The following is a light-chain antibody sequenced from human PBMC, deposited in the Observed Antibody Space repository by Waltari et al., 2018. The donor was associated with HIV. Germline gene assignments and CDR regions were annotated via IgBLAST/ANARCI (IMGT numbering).Light chain of an antibody. Sequence: DIQMTQSPPSLSASVRDRVTITCRASQCISNHLAWYQQQPGKLPKLLIYAASTLQSGVPSRFSGSGSGTEFTLTISSLQPEDVATYYCQTYDSAPFTFGPGTKVDIK. J-gene: IGKJ3*01. CDR3: QTYDSAPFT. CDR2: AAS. V-gene: IGKV1-27*01. CDR1: QCISNH.